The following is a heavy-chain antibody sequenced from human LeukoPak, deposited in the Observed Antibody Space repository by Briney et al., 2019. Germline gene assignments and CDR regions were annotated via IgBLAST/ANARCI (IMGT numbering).Heavy chain of an antibody. J-gene: IGHJ6*03. CDR1: GGSISSYY. CDR2: IYYSGST. V-gene: IGHV4-59*01. D-gene: IGHD5-18*01. CDR3: ARYSYGQDYYYYYMDV. Sequence: PSETLSLTCTVSGGSISSYYWSWIRQPPGKGLEWIGYIYYSGSTNYNPSLKSRVTISVDTSKNQFSLKLSSVTAADTAVYYCARYSYGQDYYYYYMDVWGKGTTVTVSS.